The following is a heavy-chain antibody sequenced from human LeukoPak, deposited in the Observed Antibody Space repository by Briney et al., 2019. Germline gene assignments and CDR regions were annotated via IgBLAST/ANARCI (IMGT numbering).Heavy chain of an antibody. J-gene: IGHJ4*02. D-gene: IGHD2-2*01. V-gene: IGHV4-34*01. CDR1: GGSFSGYY. Sequence: PSETLSLTCAVYGGSFSGYYWSWIRQPPGKGLEWIGEINHSGSTNYNPSLKSRVTISVDTSKNQFSLKLSSVTAADTAVYYCARGLARYCSSTSCYDEGMAHFDYWGQGTLVTVSS. CDR2: INHSGST. CDR3: ARGLARYCSSTSCYDEGMAHFDY.